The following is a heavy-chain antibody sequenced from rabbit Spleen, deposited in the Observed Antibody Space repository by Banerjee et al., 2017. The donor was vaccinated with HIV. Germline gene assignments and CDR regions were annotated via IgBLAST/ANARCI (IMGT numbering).Heavy chain of an antibody. D-gene: IGHD6-1*01. CDR1: GFSFSRSYY. CDR3: ARDVGYDAYNYADLNL. Sequence: QEQLVESGGGLVQPGASLTLTCTASGFSFSRSYYMCWVRQAPGKGLEWIACIDGGNSGTTYYASWAKGRFTISKTSSTTVTLQMTSLTAADTATYFCARDVGYDAYNYADLNLWGPGTLVTVS. V-gene: IGHV1S45*01. J-gene: IGHJ6*01. CDR2: IDGGNSGTT.